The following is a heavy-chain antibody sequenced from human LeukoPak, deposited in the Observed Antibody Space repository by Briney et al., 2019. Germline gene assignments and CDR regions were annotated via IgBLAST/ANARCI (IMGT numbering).Heavy chain of an antibody. D-gene: IGHD2-2*01. CDR1: GFTFSYAW. V-gene: IGHV3-15*01. CDR3: TTDMRYCSRTRCYATAYDH. Sequence: PGGSLRLSCAASGFTFSYAWMSWVRQAPGKGLEWVGRIKNKTDGGTTDYAAAVKGRFTISRDDSENTLYLQMNSLETEDTAVYYCTTDMRYCSRTRCYATAYDHWGQGILVTVSS. CDR2: IKNKTDGGTT. J-gene: IGHJ4*02.